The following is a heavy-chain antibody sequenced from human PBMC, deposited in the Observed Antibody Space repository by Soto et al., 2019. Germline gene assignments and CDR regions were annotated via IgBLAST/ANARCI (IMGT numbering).Heavy chain of an antibody. CDR2: ISWDGGST. V-gene: IGHV3-43D*04. D-gene: IGHD6-6*01. CDR1: GFTFDDYA. Sequence: GGSLRLSCAASGFTFDDYAMHWVRQAPGKGLEWVSLISWDGGSTYYADSVKGRFTISRDNSKYSLYLQMNSLRAEDTALYYCAKDGSSSGYYGMDVWGQGTTVTVSS. CDR3: AKDGSSSGYYGMDV. J-gene: IGHJ6*02.